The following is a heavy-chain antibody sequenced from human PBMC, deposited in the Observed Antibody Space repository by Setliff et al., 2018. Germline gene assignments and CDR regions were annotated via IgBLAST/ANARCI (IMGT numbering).Heavy chain of an antibody. Sequence: SETLSLTCTVSGGSISSGSYYWSWIRQPAGKGLEWIGHIYTSGSTNYNPSLKSRVTISVDTSKNQFSLKLSSVTAADTAVYYCATNPYQLLNFDNWGQGTLVTVSS. V-gene: IGHV4-61*09. J-gene: IGHJ4*02. D-gene: IGHD2-2*01. CDR3: ATNPYQLLNFDN. CDR2: IYTSGST. CDR1: GGSISSGSYY.